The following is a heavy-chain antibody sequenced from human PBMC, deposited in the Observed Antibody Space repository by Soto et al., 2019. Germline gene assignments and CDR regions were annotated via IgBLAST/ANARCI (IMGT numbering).Heavy chain of an antibody. CDR3: ARDLGGVATLDY. J-gene: IGHJ4*02. D-gene: IGHD5-12*01. CDR1: VASISGGAHY. CDR2: SYGSANT. V-gene: IGHV4-30-4*01. Sequence: QVLLQESGPGLVKPSQTLSLTCNVSVASISGGAHYWIWFRQPPGKGLEWIGYSYGSANTYYRPSLKSRVTISVDTSKNQFSLKLSSATAADTAVYYCARDLGGVATLDYWGQGTLVTVSS.